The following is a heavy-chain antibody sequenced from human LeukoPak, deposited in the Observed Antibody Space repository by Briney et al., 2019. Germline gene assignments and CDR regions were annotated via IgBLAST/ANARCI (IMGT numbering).Heavy chain of an antibody. V-gene: IGHV3-43*01. Sequence: GGSLRLSCAPSGFTFDDYTMHWVRQAPGKGLEWVSLISWDGGSTYYADSVKGRFTISRDNSKNSLYLQMNSLRTEDTALYYCAKDDAWDIVATIYSRTEAYYYYYMDVWGKGTTVTVSS. CDR2: ISWDGGST. J-gene: IGHJ6*03. CDR3: AKDDAWDIVATIYSRTEAYYYYYMDV. CDR1: GFTFDDYT. D-gene: IGHD5-12*01.